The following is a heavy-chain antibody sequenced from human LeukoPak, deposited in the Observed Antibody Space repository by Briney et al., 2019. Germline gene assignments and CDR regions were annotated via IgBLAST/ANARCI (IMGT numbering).Heavy chain of an antibody. Sequence: SVKVSCKASGGTFSSYAISWVRQAPGQGLEWMGGIIPIFGTANYAQKFQGRVTITADESTSTAYMELSSLRSEDTAVYYCAREGDRFLEWSEPWGQGTLVTVSS. CDR3: AREGDRFLEWSEP. J-gene: IGHJ4*02. CDR2: IIPIFGTA. V-gene: IGHV1-69*13. D-gene: IGHD3-3*01. CDR1: GGTFSSYA.